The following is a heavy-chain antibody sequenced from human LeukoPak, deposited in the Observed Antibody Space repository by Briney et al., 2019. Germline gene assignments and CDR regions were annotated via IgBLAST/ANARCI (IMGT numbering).Heavy chain of an antibody. Sequence: ASVKVSCEASGYTFTGYYMHWVRQAPGQGLEWMGWINPNSGGTNYAQKFQGRVTMTRDTSISTAYMELSRLRSDDTAVYYCARETYSGSYSLAYWGQGTLVTVSS. J-gene: IGHJ4*02. D-gene: IGHD1-26*01. CDR2: INPNSGGT. CDR3: ARETYSGSYSLAY. CDR1: GYTFTGYY. V-gene: IGHV1-2*02.